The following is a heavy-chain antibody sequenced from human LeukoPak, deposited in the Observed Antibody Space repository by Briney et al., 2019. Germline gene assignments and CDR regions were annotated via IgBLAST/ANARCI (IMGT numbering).Heavy chain of an antibody. CDR3: ARESADLDYGGNSPNYSYYYGMDV. J-gene: IGHJ6*02. CDR2: ISYDGSNK. CDR1: GFTFSSYA. Sequence: GGSLRLSCAASGFTFSSYAMHWVRQAPGKGLEWVAVISYDGSNKYYADSVKGRFTISRDNSKNTLYLQMNSLRAEDTAVYYCARESADLDYGGNSPNYSYYYGMDVWGQGTTVTVSS. V-gene: IGHV3-30-3*01. D-gene: IGHD4-23*01.